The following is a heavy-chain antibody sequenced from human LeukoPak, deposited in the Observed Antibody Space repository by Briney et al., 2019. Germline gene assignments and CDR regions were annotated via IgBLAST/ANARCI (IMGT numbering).Heavy chain of an antibody. CDR1: GGSISSGGYY. D-gene: IGHD2-2*01. V-gene: IGHV4-31*03. CDR2: IYYSGST. J-gene: IGHJ5*02. CDR3: AGAIVVVPAAPSSWFDP. Sequence: PSETLSLTCTVSGGSISSGGYYWSWIRQHPGKSLEWIGYIYYSGSTYYNPSLKSRVTISVDTSKNQFSLKLSSVTAADTAVYYCAGAIVVVPAAPSSWFDPWGQGTLVTVSS.